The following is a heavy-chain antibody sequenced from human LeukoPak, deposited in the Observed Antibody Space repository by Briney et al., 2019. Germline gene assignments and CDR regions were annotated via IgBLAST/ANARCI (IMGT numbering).Heavy chain of an antibody. D-gene: IGHD2-2*01. V-gene: IGHV3-9*01. Sequence: PGGSLRLSCAASGFTFDDYAMHWVRQAPGKGLEWVSGISGNSVSIAYADSVKGRFTISRDNAKNSLYLEMNSLRTDDTALYYCAKDIGSTSWYLGNWGQGTLVTVSS. CDR2: ISGNSVSI. CDR3: AKDIGSTSWYLGN. J-gene: IGHJ4*02. CDR1: GFTFDDYA.